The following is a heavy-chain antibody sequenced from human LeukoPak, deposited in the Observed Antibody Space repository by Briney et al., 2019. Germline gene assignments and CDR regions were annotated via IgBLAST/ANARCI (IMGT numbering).Heavy chain of an antibody. D-gene: IGHD6-6*01. J-gene: IGHJ4*02. CDR2: ISAYNGNT. V-gene: IGHV1-18*01. Sequence: AASVKVSCKASGYTFTSYGISWVRQAPGQGLEWMGWISAYNGNTNYAQKFQGRVTITADESTSTAYMELRSLRSDDTAVYYCASGSSSGLDYWGQGTLVTVSS. CDR3: ASGSSSGLDY. CDR1: GYTFTSYG.